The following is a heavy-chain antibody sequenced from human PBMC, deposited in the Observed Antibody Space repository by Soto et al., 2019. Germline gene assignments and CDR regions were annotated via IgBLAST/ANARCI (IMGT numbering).Heavy chain of an antibody. CDR1: GLTVRGKKY. J-gene: IGHJ3*02. CDR2: LYDVDGT. CDR3: ASWLEREHAYDI. Sequence: DVQLVASGGGLIQPGGSLRLSCAALGLTVRGKKYITWVRQAPGKGLEWVSALYDVDGTYYADSEKGRFTISRDNSNNMIYLRMNSLGPDDTAVYYGASWLEREHAYDIWGLGTMVTVSS. V-gene: IGHV3-53*01. D-gene: IGHD1-1*01.